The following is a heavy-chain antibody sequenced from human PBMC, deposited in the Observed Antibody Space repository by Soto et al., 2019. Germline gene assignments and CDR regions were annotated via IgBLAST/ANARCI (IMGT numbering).Heavy chain of an antibody. V-gene: IGHV2-70*01. Sequence: GSGPTLVNPTQTLTLTCTFSGFSLSTSGMCVSWIRQPPGKALEWLALIDWDDDKYYSTSLKTRLTISKDTSKNQVVLTMTNMDPADTATYYCARIRASSSSLYYYGMDVWGQGTTVTVSS. CDR3: ARIRASSSSLYYYGMDV. CDR2: IDWDDDK. J-gene: IGHJ6*02. D-gene: IGHD6-6*01. CDR1: GFSLSTSGMC.